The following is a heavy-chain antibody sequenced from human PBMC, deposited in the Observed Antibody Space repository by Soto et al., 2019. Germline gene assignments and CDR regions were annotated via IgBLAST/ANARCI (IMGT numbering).Heavy chain of an antibody. D-gene: IGHD3-16*01. J-gene: IGHJ3*02. CDR3: ARYRIPTSQALFGGNDDAFDI. Sequence: QVQLQESGPGLVKPSQTLSLTCTVSVGSISSGCYYWSWIRQHPGKGLEWIGYIYYSGSTYYNPALNRRITLSVDTSNNQFSLKLSSVTASDTAVYYCARYRIPTSQALFGGNDDAFDIWGKVTMVIVSS. CDR1: VGSISSGCYY. CDR2: IYYSGST. V-gene: IGHV4-31*03.